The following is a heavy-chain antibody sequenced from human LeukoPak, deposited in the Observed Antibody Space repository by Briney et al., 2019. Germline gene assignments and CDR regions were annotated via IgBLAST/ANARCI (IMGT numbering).Heavy chain of an antibody. CDR3: VVGGLQPVEPNRGSPNRNYYYYYYGMDV. J-gene: IGHJ6*02. CDR1: GYTFTSYY. Sequence: GASVKVSCKASGYTFTSYYMHWVRQAPGQGLEWMGIINPSGGSTSYAQKFQGRVTMTRDTSTSTVYMELSSLRSEDTAVYYCVVGGLQPVEPNRGSPNRNYYYYYYGMDVWGQGTTVTVSS. D-gene: IGHD1-1*01. V-gene: IGHV1-46*01. CDR2: INPSGGST.